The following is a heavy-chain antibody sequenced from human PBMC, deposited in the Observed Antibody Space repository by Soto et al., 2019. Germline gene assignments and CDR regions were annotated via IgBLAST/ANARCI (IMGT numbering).Heavy chain of an antibody. D-gene: IGHD6-13*01. CDR2: ISYDGSNK. CDR3: ARDYQALTLSSSWYQGWFDP. CDR1: GFTFSSYA. Sequence: QPGGSLRLSCAASGFTFSSYAMHWVRQAPGKGLEWVAVISYDGSNKYYADSVKGRFTISRDNSKNTLYLQMNSLRAEDTAVYYCARDYQALTLSSSWYQGWFDPWGQGTLVTVSS. V-gene: IGHV3-30-3*01. J-gene: IGHJ5*02.